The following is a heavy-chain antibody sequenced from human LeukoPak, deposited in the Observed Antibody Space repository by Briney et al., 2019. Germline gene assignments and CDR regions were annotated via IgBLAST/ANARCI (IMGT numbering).Heavy chain of an antibody. D-gene: IGHD4-17*01. Sequence: ASVKVSCKASGGTFSSYTINWVRQAPGQGLEWMGRIITILGITNYAQNFQGRVTIRADKSTSIAYMELSDLRSEDTAVYYCATGTTTITAGAFDIWGQGTMVTVSS. V-gene: IGHV1-69*02. J-gene: IGHJ3*02. CDR2: IITILGIT. CDR1: GGTFSSYT. CDR3: ATGTTTITAGAFDI.